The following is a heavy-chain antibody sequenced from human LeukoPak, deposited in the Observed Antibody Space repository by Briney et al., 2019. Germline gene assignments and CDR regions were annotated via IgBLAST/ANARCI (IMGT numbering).Heavy chain of an antibody. CDR2: IKQDGSEK. CDR1: GFTFSSYW. CDR3: ARDGSGWYVNYYGMDV. J-gene: IGHJ6*02. V-gene: IGHV3-7*01. D-gene: IGHD6-19*01. Sequence: QPGGSLRLSCAASGFTFSSYWMSWVRQAPGKGLEWVANIKQDGSEKYYVDSVKGRFTISRDNAKNSLYLQMNSLRAEDTAVYYCARDGSGWYVNYYGMDVWGQGTTVTVSS.